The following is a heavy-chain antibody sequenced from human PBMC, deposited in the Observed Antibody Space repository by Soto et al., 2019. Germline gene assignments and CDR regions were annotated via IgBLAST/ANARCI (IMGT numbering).Heavy chain of an antibody. CDR2: ISAYNGNT. J-gene: IGHJ6*02. V-gene: IGHV1-18*01. D-gene: IGHD1-26*01. CDR1: GYTFTSYG. Sequence: QVQLVQSGAEVKKPGASVKVSRKASGYTFTSYGISWVRQAPGQGLEWMGWISAYNGNTNYAQKLQGRVTMTTDTSTSTAYMELRSLRSDDTAVYYCARELHLSGSWGGYGMDVWGQGTTVTVSS. CDR3: ARELHLSGSWGGYGMDV.